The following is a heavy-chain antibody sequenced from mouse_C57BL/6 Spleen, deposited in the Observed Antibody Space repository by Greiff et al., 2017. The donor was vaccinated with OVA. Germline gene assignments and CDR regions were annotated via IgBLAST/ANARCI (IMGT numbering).Heavy chain of an antibody. V-gene: IGHV2-2*01. CDR2: ICSGGST. D-gene: IGHD1-1*01. CDR3: ARAVVDDWYFDV. CDR1: GFSLTSYG. J-gene: IGHJ1*03. Sequence: QVQLQQSGPGLVQPSQCLSITCTASGFSLTSYGVHWVRQSPGQGLEWMGVICSGGSTAYYAAFISRLSISKDKSKGQVFFKMNSLQADDTAIYYCARAVVDDWYFDVWGTGTTVTVSS.